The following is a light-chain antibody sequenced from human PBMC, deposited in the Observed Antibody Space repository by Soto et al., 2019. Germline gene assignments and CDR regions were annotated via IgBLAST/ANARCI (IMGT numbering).Light chain of an antibody. CDR2: GAS. CDR3: LQHNNWWT. J-gene: IGKJ1*01. CDR1: QSVSSTY. Sequence: EIVMTQSPATLSVSPGGRATLSCRASQSVSSTYLAWCQQKPGQAPRLLIYGASTRATGIPDRFSGTGSGTDFTLTINSLQSEDFAVYYCLQHNNWWTFGQGTKVDIK. V-gene: IGKV3D-15*01.